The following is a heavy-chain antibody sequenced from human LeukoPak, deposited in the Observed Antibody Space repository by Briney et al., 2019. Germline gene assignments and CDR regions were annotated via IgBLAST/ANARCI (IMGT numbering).Heavy chain of an antibody. Sequence: PGGSLRLSCVASGFTFSSYSMNWVRQAPGKGLEWVSSISSSSSYIYYADSVKGRFTISRDNSKNTLYLQMNSLRAEDTAVYYCARGGPSWSWSGGLPARRFDYWGQGTLVTVSS. D-gene: IGHD3-3*01. CDR2: ISSSSSYI. V-gene: IGHV3-21*04. CDR1: GFTFSSYS. J-gene: IGHJ4*02. CDR3: ARGGPSWSWSGGLPARRFDY.